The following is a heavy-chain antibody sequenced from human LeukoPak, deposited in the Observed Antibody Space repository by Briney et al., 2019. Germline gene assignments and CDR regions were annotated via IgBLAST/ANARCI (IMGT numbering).Heavy chain of an antibody. CDR2: INPNSGGT. J-gene: IGHJ4*02. D-gene: IGHD3-9*01. CDR1: GYTFTGNY. CDR3: ARALRTNILTTDY. V-gene: IGHV1-2*02. Sequence: ASVKVSCEASGYTFTGNYMHWVRQAPGQGLEWMGWINPNSGGTTYAQNFQGRVTMTRDTSISTAYMELSRLRSDDTAVYFCARALRTNILTTDYWGQGTLVTVSS.